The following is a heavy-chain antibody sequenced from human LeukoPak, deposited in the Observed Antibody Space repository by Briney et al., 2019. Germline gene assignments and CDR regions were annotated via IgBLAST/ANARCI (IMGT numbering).Heavy chain of an antibody. CDR3: ASPYYYGSGSYYR. D-gene: IGHD3-10*01. V-gene: IGHV4-39*01. J-gene: IGHJ4*02. CDR2: IYYSGST. CDR1: GASLSVSVRN. Sequence: PSETLSLTCTVSGASLSVSVRNWGWVRQPPGKGLERIASIYYSGSTYYSPSLESRVTMSVDTSKNQFSLKLSSLTATDTAVYYCASPYYYGSGSYYRWGQGTLVTVSS.